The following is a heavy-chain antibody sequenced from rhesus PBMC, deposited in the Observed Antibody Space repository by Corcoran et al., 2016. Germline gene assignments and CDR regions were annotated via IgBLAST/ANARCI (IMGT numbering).Heavy chain of an antibody. CDR2: ISGSGGST. V-gene: IGHV4-173*01. D-gene: IGHD5-42*01. J-gene: IGHJ4*01. Sequence: QLQLQESGPGLVKPSETLSLTCAVSGGSISSNYWSWIRQPPGKGLEWMGRISGSGGSTDANPSIKIRFPHSPDTSKNQFSLKLSSVAAADTAVYYCAKSGARGYSGYGDFDYWGQGVLVTVSS. CDR1: GGSISSNY. CDR3: AKSGARGYSGYGDFDY.